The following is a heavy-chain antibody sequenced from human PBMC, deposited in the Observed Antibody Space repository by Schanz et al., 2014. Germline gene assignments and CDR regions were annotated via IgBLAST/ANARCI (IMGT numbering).Heavy chain of an antibody. CDR3: ATGPHIVVAFDY. CDR2: INPSSGTT. D-gene: IGHD2-21*01. Sequence: QVQLVQSGAEVKKPGASVRVSCKASGYSFTDYAIHWVRQAPGQGLEWMGKINPSSGTTRIAQNFQGRLTVTRDTSTSTVNMELRSRTSEDTAVYYCATGPHIVVAFDYWGQGTLVTVSS. J-gene: IGHJ4*02. V-gene: IGHV1-46*01. CDR1: GYSFTDYA.